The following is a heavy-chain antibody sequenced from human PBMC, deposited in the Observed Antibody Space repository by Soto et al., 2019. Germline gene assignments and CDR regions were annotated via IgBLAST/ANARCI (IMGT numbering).Heavy chain of an antibody. Sequence: EVQLVESGGGLVQPGGSLRLSCAASGFTFSSDWMSWVRQAPGKGLEWVANIKQGGSEKYYVDSVKGRFTISRDNAKNSLYLQMNSLRAEDTAVYYCARFGWVSGRGYWGQGTLVTVSS. CDR3: ARFGWVSGRGY. D-gene: IGHD2-15*01. V-gene: IGHV3-7*03. CDR1: GFTFSSDW. CDR2: IKQGGSEK. J-gene: IGHJ4*02.